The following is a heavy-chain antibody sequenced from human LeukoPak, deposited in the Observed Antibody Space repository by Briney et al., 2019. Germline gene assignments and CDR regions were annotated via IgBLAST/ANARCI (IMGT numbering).Heavy chain of an antibody. CDR2: IRGSGGSI. D-gene: IGHD6-13*01. CDR3: AQAPYSSTWYYFDY. CDR1: GFTFSDYS. V-gene: IGHV3-11*01. J-gene: IGHJ4*02. Sequence: PGGSLRLSCAASGFTFSDYSMSWVRQAPGKGPEWVASIRGSGGSISYADSVKGRFTISRDNTKNSLYLQMNSLRTEDTAKYYGAQAPYSSTWYYFDYWGQGTLVTVSS.